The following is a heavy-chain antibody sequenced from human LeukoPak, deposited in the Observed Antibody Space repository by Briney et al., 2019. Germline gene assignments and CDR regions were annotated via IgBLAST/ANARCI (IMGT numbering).Heavy chain of an antibody. CDR1: GFTFNSHW. D-gene: IGHD2-2*02. CDR3: AGGWGDCTIISCYTGGDAFDM. V-gene: IGHV3-7*01. Sequence: PGGSLRLSCAASGFTFNSHWMSWVRQAPGKGLEWVANIKYDESERNYLDSVRGRFTISRDNVKKSLYLQMNSLRAEDTAIYYCAGGWGDCTIISCYTGGDAFDMWGLGTMVTVSS. CDR2: IKYDESER. J-gene: IGHJ3*02.